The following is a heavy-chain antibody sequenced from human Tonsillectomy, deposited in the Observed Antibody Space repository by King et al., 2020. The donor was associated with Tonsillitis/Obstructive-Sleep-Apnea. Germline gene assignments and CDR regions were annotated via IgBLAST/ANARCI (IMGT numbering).Heavy chain of an antibody. CDR1: GYTFTSYG. CDR3: ARDSSKCYYGSGSYHAFDI. V-gene: IGHV1-18*01. J-gene: IGHJ3*02. D-gene: IGHD3-10*01. Sequence: VQLVESGAEVKKPGASVKVSCKASGYTFTSYGISWVRQAPGQGLEWMGWISAYNGNTNYVQKLQGRVTMTTDTSTSTAYMELRSLRSDDTAVYYCARDSSKCYYGSGSYHAFDIWGQGTMVTVSS. CDR2: ISAYNGNT.